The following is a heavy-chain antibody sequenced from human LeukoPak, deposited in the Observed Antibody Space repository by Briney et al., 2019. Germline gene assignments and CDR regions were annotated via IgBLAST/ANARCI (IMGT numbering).Heavy chain of an antibody. CDR3: ARETGYSHGYMGVDY. CDR2: IYTSGIT. J-gene: IGHJ4*02. D-gene: IGHD5-18*01. CDR1: GGSISSGSYY. Sequence: SETLSLTCTVSGGSISSGSYYWSWIRQPAGKGLEWVGRIYTSGITNYNPSLKSRVTISGDPSKNQFSLRLSSVTAADTAVYYCARETGYSHGYMGVDYWGQGTLVTVSS. V-gene: IGHV4-61*02.